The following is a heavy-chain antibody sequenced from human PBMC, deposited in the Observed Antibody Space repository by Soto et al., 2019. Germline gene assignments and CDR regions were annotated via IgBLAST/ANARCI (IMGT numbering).Heavy chain of an antibody. J-gene: IGHJ3*02. CDR3: AIPSGYSSSWDAFDI. V-gene: IGHV1-58*01. D-gene: IGHD6-13*01. CDR1: GFTFTSSA. Sequence: VASVKVSCKASGFTFTSSAVQWVRQARGQRLEWIGWIVVGSGNTNYAQKFQERVTITRDMSTSTAYMELSSLRSEDTAVYYCAIPSGYSSSWDAFDIWGQGTMVTVSS. CDR2: IVVGSGNT.